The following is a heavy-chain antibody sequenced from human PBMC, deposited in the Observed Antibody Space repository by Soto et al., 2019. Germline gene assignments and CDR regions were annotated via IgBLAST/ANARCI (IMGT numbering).Heavy chain of an antibody. CDR2: ISYDGSNK. Sequence: PGGSLRLSCAASGFTFSSYAMHWVRQAPGKGLEWVAVISYDGSNKYYADSVKGRFTISRDNSKNTLYLQMNSLRAEDTAVYYCAREGRYCSGGSCSSFDYWGQGTSVTVSS. J-gene: IGHJ4*02. V-gene: IGHV3-30-3*01. D-gene: IGHD2-15*01. CDR3: AREGRYCSGGSCSSFDY. CDR1: GFTFSSYA.